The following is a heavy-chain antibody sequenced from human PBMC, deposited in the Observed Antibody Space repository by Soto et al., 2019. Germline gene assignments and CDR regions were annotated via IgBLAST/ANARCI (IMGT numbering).Heavy chain of an antibody. CDR3: AHSLIGYYYDSSGSNWFDP. Sequence: TLSLTCTVSGGSISSYYWSWIRQPPGKALEWLALIYWDDDKRYSPSQKSRITITKDTSKNQEVLTMNNMDTVYTVSYYCAHSLIGYYYDSSGSNWFDPWGQGTLVTVS. CDR1: GGSISSYYW. CDR2: IYWDDDK. D-gene: IGHD3-22*01. J-gene: IGHJ5*02. V-gene: IGHV2-5*08.